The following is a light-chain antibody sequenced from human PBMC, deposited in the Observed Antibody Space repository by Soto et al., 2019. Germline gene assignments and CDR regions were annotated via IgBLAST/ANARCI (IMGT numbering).Light chain of an antibody. Sequence: QSALTQPASVSGSPGQAITISCTGTSSDVGGYTFVSWYQQHPGKAPKFIIYDVRNRPSGVSNRFSGSRSGNTASLTISGLQAEDEADYYCSSYTSSSTVIFGGGTKLTVI. CDR1: SSDVGGYTF. CDR2: DVR. V-gene: IGLV2-14*03. CDR3: SSYTSSSTVI. J-gene: IGLJ2*01.